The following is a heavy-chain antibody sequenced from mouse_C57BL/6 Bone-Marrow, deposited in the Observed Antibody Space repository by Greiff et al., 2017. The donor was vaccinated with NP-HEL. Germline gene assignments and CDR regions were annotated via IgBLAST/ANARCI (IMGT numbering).Heavy chain of an antibody. D-gene: IGHD2-5*01. CDR3: ARCNAYYSNCGYAMDY. V-gene: IGHV1-75*01. J-gene: IGHJ4*01. CDR1: GYTFTDYY. Sequence: LQESGPELVKPGASVKISCKASGYTFTDYYINWVKQRPGQGLEWIGWIFPGSGSTYYNEKFKGKATLTVDKSSSTAYMLLSSLTSEDSAVYFCARCNAYYSNCGYAMDYWGQGTSVTVSS. CDR2: IFPGSGST.